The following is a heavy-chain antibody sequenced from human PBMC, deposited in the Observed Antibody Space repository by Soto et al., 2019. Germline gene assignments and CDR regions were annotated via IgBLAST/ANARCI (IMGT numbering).Heavy chain of an antibody. CDR2: IYYSGST. D-gene: IGHD3-3*01. CDR3: ARPWSIFAVAYGMDV. Sequence: SETLSLTCTVSGGSVSSGSYYWSWIRQPPGKGLEWIGYIYYSGSTNYNPSLKSRVTISVDTSKNQFSLKLSSVTAADTAVYYCARPWSIFAVAYGMDVWGQGTTVTVSS. CDR1: GGSVSSGSYY. J-gene: IGHJ6*02. V-gene: IGHV4-61*01.